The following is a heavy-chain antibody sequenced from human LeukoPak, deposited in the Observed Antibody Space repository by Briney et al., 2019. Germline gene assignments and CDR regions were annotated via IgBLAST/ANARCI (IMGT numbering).Heavy chain of an antibody. CDR2: IYSSGSA. J-gene: IGHJ5*02. V-gene: IGHV4-30-4*07. CDR1: GASISSSSNS. D-gene: IGHD3-10*01. CDR3: AKADLPVRSPYNWFDP. Sequence: SETLSLTCAVSGASISSSSNSWSWFRQPPGKGLEWIGDIYSSGSASYNPSFHSRLLISIDTSKNHFSLELSSVTAADTAVYFCAKADLPVRSPYNWFDPWGQGTLVTVSS.